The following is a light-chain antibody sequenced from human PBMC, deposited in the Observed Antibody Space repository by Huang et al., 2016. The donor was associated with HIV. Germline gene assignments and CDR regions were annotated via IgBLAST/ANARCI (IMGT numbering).Light chain of an antibody. Sequence: EIEMTQSPATLSVSPGERATLSCRASQSVNTDLAWYQKKKGQAPRLLIYGASTRANGIPAKFNCTGSGTEFSLTIRNLQSEDFAVYYCQQYNDWPPLTFGGGTEVEL. CDR2: GAS. V-gene: IGKV3-15*01. CDR3: QQYNDWPPLT. CDR1: QSVNTD. J-gene: IGKJ4*01.